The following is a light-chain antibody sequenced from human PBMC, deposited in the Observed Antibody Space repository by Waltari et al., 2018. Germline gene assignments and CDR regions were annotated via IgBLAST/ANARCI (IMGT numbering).Light chain of an antibody. J-gene: IGKJ1*01. CDR2: LGS. Sequence: DIVMTQSPLSLPVTPGEPASISCRSSQSLLHSNTSSYLDWYLKKPGQSPQLLIHLGSNRASGVPDRFSGSGSGTDFTLNISRVEAEDVGIYYCMQSLQTPLTFGQGTKVEIK. CDR3: MQSLQTPLT. CDR1: QSLLHSNTSSY. V-gene: IGKV2-28*01.